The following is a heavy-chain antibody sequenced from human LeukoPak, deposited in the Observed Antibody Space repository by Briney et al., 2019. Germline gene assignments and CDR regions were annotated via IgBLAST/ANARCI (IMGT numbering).Heavy chain of an antibody. CDR3: ARGATDTTRWFDP. Sequence: KAGGSLRLSCAASGFTFSSYSMNWVRQAPGKGLEWVSIISRTSESTFYADSVKGRFTISRDNAKNSLYLQMNGLRADDTATYYCARGATDTTRWFDPWGQGTLVTVSS. V-gene: IGHV3-21*01. D-gene: IGHD1-7*01. J-gene: IGHJ5*02. CDR2: ISRTSEST. CDR1: GFTFSSYS.